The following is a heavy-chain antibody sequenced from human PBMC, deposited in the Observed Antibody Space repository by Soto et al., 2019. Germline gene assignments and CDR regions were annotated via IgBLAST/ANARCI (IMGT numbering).Heavy chain of an antibody. CDR2: IKSKTDGGTT. Sequence: EVQLVESGGGLVKPGGSLRLSCAASGFTFSNAWMSWLRQAPGKGLEWVGRIKSKTDGGTTDYAAPVKDRFTISTDDSKNPLYLQMSSLKTEDTAVYYCSTGVAVAGTGENYYYYYMDVLGNGTTVTVSS. J-gene: IGHJ6*03. D-gene: IGHD6-19*01. CDR1: GFTFSNAW. CDR3: STGVAVAGTGENYYYYYMDV. V-gene: IGHV3-15*01.